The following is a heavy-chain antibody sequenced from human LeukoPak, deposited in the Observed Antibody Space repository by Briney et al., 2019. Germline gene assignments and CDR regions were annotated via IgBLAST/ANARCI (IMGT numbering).Heavy chain of an antibody. CDR3: ATVKDKTSWALDN. CDR1: GFTFTLAW. V-gene: IGHV3-15*01. CDR2: IKSKGSGGTV. J-gene: IGHJ4*02. Sequence: GGSLRLTCAASGFTFTLAWVTWVRQAPGKGLEWVGRIKSKGSGGTVDFAAPVQGRFTISRDDSMHTLYLQMNSLRPEDTAVYYCATVKDKTSWALDNWGLGTLVTVSS. D-gene: IGHD2-15*01.